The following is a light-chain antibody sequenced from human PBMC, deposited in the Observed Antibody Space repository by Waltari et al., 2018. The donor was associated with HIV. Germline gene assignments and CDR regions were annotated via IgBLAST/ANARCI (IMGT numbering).Light chain of an antibody. V-gene: IGLV3-19*01. J-gene: IGLJ1*01. CDR1: NLRTYY. CDR3: KTRDRSGNLYV. Sequence: VSVALGQTVKITCQGDNLRTYYASWYQQKPGQAPVLVSYGKNKRPAEIPDRFSSSASRNTASLTITGAQAEDEADYYCKTRDRSGNLYVFGTGTTVTVL. CDR2: GKN.